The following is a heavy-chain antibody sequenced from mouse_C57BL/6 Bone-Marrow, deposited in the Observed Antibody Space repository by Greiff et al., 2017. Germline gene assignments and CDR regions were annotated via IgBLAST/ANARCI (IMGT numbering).Heavy chain of an antibody. V-gene: IGHV5-4*01. D-gene: IGHD2-3*01. Sequence: EVKLVESGGGLVKPGGSLKLSCAASGFTFSSYAMSWVRQTPEKRLEWVATISDGGSYTYYPDNVKGRFTISRDNAKNNLYLQMSHLKSEDTAMYYCARDPDGYFYFDYWGQGTTLTVSS. J-gene: IGHJ2*01. CDR1: GFTFSSYA. CDR2: ISDGGSYT. CDR3: ARDPDGYFYFDY.